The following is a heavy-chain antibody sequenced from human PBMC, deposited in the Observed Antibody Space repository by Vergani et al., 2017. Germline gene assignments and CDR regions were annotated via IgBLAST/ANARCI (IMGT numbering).Heavy chain of an antibody. CDR2: ISGSGGST. V-gene: IGHV3-23*01. D-gene: IGHD4-17*01. J-gene: IGHJ4*02. CDR1: GFTFSSYA. Sequence: EVQLLESGGGLVQPGGSLRLSCAASGFTFSSYAMSWVRQASGRGLEWVSAISGSGGSTFYADSVKGRFTISRDNSKNTLYLQMNSLRAEDTAIYYCAKETTVTSFAYYWGQGTLVTVSS. CDR3: AKETTVTSFAYY.